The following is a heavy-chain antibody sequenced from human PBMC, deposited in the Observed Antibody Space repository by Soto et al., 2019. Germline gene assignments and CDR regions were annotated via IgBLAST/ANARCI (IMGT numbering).Heavy chain of an antibody. CDR2: ISSDGSNK. J-gene: IGHJ4*02. D-gene: IGHD3-22*01. CDR1: GFTFISYA. CDR3: ARELGSDYYPIDY. Sequence: GVLLRLSCAASGFTFISYAMHWVRQAPGKGLEWVALISSDGSNKYYADSVKGRFTISRDNSKNTLYVQMNSLRAEDTAVYYCARELGSDYYPIDYWGQGTLVTVSS. V-gene: IGHV3-30-3*01.